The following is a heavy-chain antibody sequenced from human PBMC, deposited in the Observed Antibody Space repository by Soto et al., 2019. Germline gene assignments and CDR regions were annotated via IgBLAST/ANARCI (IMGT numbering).Heavy chain of an antibody. CDR1: GYTFTGYY. V-gene: IGHV1-2*04. CDR3: ARGPGIAAAYAPNWFAP. J-gene: IGHJ5*02. D-gene: IGHD6-13*01. CDR2: INPNSGGT. Sequence: ASVKVSCKASGYTFTGYYMHWVRQAPGQGLEWMGWINPNSGGTNYAQKFQGWVTMTRDTSISTAYMELSRLRSDDTAVYYCARGPGIAAAYAPNWFAPWGQGTLVTVSS.